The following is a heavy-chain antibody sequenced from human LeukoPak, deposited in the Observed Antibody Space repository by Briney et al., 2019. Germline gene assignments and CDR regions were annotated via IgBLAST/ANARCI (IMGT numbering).Heavy chain of an antibody. CDR3: AKPPDYYDSSGYYPFDY. CDR2: INPNSGGT. Sequence: ASVKVSCKASGYTFTGYYMHWVRQAPGQGLEWMGWINPNSGGTNYAQKFQGRVTMTRDTSISTAYMELSRLRSDDTAVYYCAKPPDYYDSSGYYPFDYWGQGTLVTVSS. V-gene: IGHV1-2*02. D-gene: IGHD3-22*01. J-gene: IGHJ4*02. CDR1: GYTFTGYY.